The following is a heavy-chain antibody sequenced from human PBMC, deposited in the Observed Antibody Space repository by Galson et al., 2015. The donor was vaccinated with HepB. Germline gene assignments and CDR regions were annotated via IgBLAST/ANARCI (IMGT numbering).Heavy chain of an antibody. J-gene: IGHJ6*02. D-gene: IGHD6-13*01. V-gene: IGHV1-24*01. CDR1: EYTLTALS. CDR2: FDPEDGET. CDR3: ATDLVGMEQQLALPLYYYGMDV. Sequence: SVKVSCKVSEYTLTALSMHCVRQAPGKGLEWMGGFDPEDGETIYAQKFQGRVTMTEDTSTDTAYMELSSLRSEDTAVYYCATDLVGMEQQLALPLYYYGMDVWGQGTTVTVSS.